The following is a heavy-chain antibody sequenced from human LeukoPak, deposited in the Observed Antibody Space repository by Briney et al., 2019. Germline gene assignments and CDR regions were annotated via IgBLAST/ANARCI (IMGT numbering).Heavy chain of an antibody. CDR1: GYSFTSYW. CDR3: ARLRYYGSGSYYMDV. CDR2: IYPGDSDT. J-gene: IGHJ6*03. D-gene: IGHD3-10*01. Sequence: GESLKISCTGSGYSFTSYWIGWVRQMPGKGLEWMGIIYPGDSDTRYSPSFQGQVTISADKSISTAYLQWSSLKASDTAMYYCARLRYYGSGSYYMDVWGKGTTVTVSS. V-gene: IGHV5-51*01.